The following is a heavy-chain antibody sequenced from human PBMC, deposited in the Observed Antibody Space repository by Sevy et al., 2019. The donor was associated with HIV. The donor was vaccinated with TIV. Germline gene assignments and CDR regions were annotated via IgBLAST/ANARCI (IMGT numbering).Heavy chain of an antibody. J-gene: IGHJ4*02. V-gene: IGHV1-69*13. CDR3: ARSRSHYYGSGSYKRAFDY. Sequence: ASVKVSCKASGGTFSSYAISWVRQAPGQGLEWMGGIIPIFGTANYAQKFQGRVTITADESTSTAYMELSSLRSEDTAVYYCARSRSHYYGSGSYKRAFDYWGQGTLVTVSS. CDR1: GGTFSSYA. D-gene: IGHD3-10*01. CDR2: IIPIFGTA.